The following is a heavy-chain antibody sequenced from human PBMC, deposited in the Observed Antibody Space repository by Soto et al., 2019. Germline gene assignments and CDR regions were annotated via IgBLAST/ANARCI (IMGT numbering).Heavy chain of an antibody. J-gene: IGHJ6*02. D-gene: IGHD2-21*02. CDR1: GYSFTSYW. CDR3: ARRGSLLFDYYGMDV. V-gene: IGHV5-10-1*01. CDR2: IDPSDSYT. Sequence: GESLKISCKCSGYSFTSYWISGVRQMPGKGLEWMGRIDPSDSYTNYSPSFQGHVTISADKSISTAYLQWSSLKASDTAMYYCARRGSLLFDYYGMDVWGQGTTVTVSS.